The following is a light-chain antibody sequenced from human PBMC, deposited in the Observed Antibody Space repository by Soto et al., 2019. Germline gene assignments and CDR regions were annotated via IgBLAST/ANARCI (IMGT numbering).Light chain of an antibody. CDR3: CSYAGSNTHYV. V-gene: IGLV2-14*03. CDR1: SSDVGAYNN. Sequence: QSALTQPASVSGSPGQSIAISCTGTSSDVGAYNNVSWYQHHPGKAPELLLYDVSNRPSGVSDRFSGSRSGNTASLTISALQAEDEADYYCCSYAGSNTHYVFGTGTKLTVL. J-gene: IGLJ1*01. CDR2: DVS.